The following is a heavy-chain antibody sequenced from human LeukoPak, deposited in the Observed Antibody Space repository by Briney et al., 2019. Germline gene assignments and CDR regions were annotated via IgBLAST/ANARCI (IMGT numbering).Heavy chain of an antibody. D-gene: IGHD3-22*01. J-gene: IGHJ4*02. CDR3: DRGGYTFDY. CDR1: GFTFDDYA. V-gene: IGHV3-30*03. Sequence: GGSLRLSCAASGFTFDDYAMHWVRQAPGKGLEWVAVISYDGTSKYYEDSVKGRFTISRDNSKNTLYLQMNSLRPEDTALYYCDRGGYTFDYWGQGTLVTVSS. CDR2: ISYDGTSK.